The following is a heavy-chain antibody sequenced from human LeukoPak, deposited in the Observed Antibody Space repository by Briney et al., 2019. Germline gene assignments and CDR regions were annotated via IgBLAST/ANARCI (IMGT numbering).Heavy chain of an antibody. CDR2: ISETSSHR. D-gene: IGHD6-19*01. J-gene: IGHJ6*02. CDR3: ARDPYSSGWPSYYYYGMDV. Sequence: GGSLRLPCVGSTFIFGSYSMNWVRQAPGKGLEWVSYISETSSHRYYADSVKGRFTISRDNAKNSLYLQMNSLRAEDTAVYYCARDPYSSGWPSYYYYGMDVWGQGTTVTVSS. CDR1: TFIFGSYS. V-gene: IGHV3-21*01.